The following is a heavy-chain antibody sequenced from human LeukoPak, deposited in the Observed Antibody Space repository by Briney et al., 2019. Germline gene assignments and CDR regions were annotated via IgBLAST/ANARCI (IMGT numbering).Heavy chain of an antibody. J-gene: IGHJ6*03. CDR3: ARLPGYYYYYYYMDV. Sequence: GGSLRLSCVASGFTFSNYAMTWVRQAPGKGLEWVSGISSNSYIHYADSVKGRFTVSRDNAEDSLYLQMNRLRAEDTAVYYCARLPGYYYYYYYMDVWGKGTTVTVSS. CDR2: ISSNSYI. CDR1: GFTFSNYA. V-gene: IGHV3-21*01.